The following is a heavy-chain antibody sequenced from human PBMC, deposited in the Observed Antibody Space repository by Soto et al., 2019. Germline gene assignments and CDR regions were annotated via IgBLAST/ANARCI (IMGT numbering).Heavy chain of an antibody. CDR1: GGTFSNYA. V-gene: IGHV1-69*13. Sequence: SVKVSCKASGGTFSNYAISWVRQAPGQGLEWMGVIIPIFGTANYAQKFQGRVTITADESTSTAFMELSSLRSEATAVFYCCRGQTTGHSAFYYYYYMDVWGKGTTVTVSS. J-gene: IGHJ6*03. D-gene: IGHD2-15*01. CDR3: CRGQTTGHSAFYYYYYMDV. CDR2: IIPIFGTA.